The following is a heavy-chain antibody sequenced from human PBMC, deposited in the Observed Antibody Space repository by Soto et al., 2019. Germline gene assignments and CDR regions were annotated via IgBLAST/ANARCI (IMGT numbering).Heavy chain of an antibody. V-gene: IGHV1-69*13. D-gene: IGHD3-22*01. J-gene: IGHJ4*02. CDR2: IIPIFGTA. CDR1: GGTFSSYA. Sequence: SVKVSCKASGGTFSSYAISWVRQAPGQGLEWMGGIIPIFGTANYAQKFQGRVTITADESTSTAYMELSSLRSEDTAVYYCARNRDPTYYYDSSGYYFDYWGQGTLVTVSS. CDR3: ARNRDPTYYYDSSGYYFDY.